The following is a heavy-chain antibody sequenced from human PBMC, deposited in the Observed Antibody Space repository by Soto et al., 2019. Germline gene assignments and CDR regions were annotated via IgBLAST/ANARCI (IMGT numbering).Heavy chain of an antibody. D-gene: IGHD4-4*01. CDR1: GGSISSGGYY. J-gene: IGHJ4*02. CDR3: ARVIGRNSNSKREFDY. CDR2: IYYSGST. Sequence: SETLSLTCTVSGGSISSGGYYWSWIRQHPGKGLEWIGYIYYSGSTYYNPSLKSRVTISVDTSKNQFSLKLSSVTAADTAVYYCARVIGRNSNSKREFDYWGQGTLVTVSS. V-gene: IGHV4-31*03.